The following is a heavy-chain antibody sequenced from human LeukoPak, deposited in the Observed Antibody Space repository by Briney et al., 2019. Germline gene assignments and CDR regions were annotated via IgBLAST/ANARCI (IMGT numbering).Heavy chain of an antibody. Sequence: GASVKVSCKASGYTFTSYGISWVRQAPGQGLGWMGWNSAYNGNTNYAQKLQGRVTMTTDTSTSTAYMELRSLRSDDTAVYYCARDAPYDSSGYWSPFDYWGQGTLVTVSS. CDR3: ARDAPYDSSGYWSPFDY. CDR2: NSAYNGNT. CDR1: GYTFTSYG. V-gene: IGHV1-18*01. D-gene: IGHD3-22*01. J-gene: IGHJ4*02.